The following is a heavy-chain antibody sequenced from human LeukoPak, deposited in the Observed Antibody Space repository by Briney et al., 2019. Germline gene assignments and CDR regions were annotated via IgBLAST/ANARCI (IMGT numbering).Heavy chain of an antibody. V-gene: IGHV3-23*01. CDR3: AKYLPSLMFGESKPSFDY. J-gene: IGHJ4*02. D-gene: IGHD3-10*02. CDR1: GFTLSSYA. Sequence: PGGSLRLSCAASGFTLSSYAMSWVRQAPGKGLEWVSAITGSGGSTYYADSVKGRFTISRDNSKNTLYLQMNSLRAEDTAVYYCAKYLPSLMFGESKPSFDYWGQGTLVTVSS. CDR2: ITGSGGST.